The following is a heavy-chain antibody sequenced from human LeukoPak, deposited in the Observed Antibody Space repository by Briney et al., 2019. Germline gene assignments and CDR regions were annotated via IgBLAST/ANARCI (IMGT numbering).Heavy chain of an antibody. J-gene: IGHJ4*02. V-gene: IGHV4-39*01. CDR1: GGSISSSSYY. Sequence: SETLSLTCTVSGGSISSSSYYWGWIRQPQGKGLEWIGSIYYSGSTYYNPSLKSRVTISVDTSKNQFSLKLSSVTAADTAVYYCARTLLADYGGNSEDYWGQGTLVIVSS. CDR3: ARTLLADYGGNSEDY. CDR2: IYYSGST. D-gene: IGHD4-23*01.